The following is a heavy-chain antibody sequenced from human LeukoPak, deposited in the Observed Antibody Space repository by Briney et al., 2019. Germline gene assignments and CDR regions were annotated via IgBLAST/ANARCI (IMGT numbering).Heavy chain of an antibody. D-gene: IGHD3-3*01. CDR1: GFTFSNYW. CDR3: ARDHYDFWSGYYWFDY. Sequence: GGSLRLSCAASGFTFSNYWMSWVRQAPGKGLEWVANIKQDGSEKYYVDSVKGRFTMSRDNAKNSLYLEMNSLRAEDTAVYYCARDHYDFWSGYYWFDYWGQGTLVTVSS. CDR2: IKQDGSEK. V-gene: IGHV3-7*01. J-gene: IGHJ4*02.